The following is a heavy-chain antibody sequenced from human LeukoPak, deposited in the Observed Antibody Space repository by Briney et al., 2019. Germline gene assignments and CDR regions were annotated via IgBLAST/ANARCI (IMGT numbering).Heavy chain of an antibody. Sequence: PGGSLRLSCAASGFTFSSYDMHWVRQATGKGLEWVSAIGTAGDTYYPGSVKGRFTISRENAKNSLYLQMNSLRAGDTAVYYCARGFQTDYGDYYFDYWGQGTLVTVSS. V-gene: IGHV3-13*01. CDR3: ARGFQTDYGDYYFDY. D-gene: IGHD4-17*01. CDR2: IGTAGDT. CDR1: GFTFSSYD. J-gene: IGHJ4*02.